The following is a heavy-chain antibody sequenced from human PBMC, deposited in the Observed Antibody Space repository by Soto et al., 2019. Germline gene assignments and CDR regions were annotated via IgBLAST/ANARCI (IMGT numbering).Heavy chain of an antibody. CDR2: IIPIFGTA. CDR1: GGTFSSYA. J-gene: IGHJ6*02. Sequence: SVEVSCRASGGTFSSYAISWVRQAPGQGLEWMGGIIPIFGTANYAQKFQGRVTITADESTSTAYMELSSLRSEDTAVYYCARGAIQTRYYYYYGMDVWGQGTTVTVSS. CDR3: ARGAIQTRYYYYYGMDV. V-gene: IGHV1-69*13.